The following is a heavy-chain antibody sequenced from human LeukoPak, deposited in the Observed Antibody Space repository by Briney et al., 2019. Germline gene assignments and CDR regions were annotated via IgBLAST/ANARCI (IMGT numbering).Heavy chain of an antibody. CDR1: GFTFSSYS. J-gene: IGHJ4*02. Sequence: GGSLRLSCAASGFTFSSYSMNWVRQAPGKGLEWVSSISSSSYIHYADSVKGRFTISRDNAKNSLYLQMNSLRAEDTAVYYCARGLGYCSSTSCYDLLTDYWGQGTLVTVSS. CDR2: ISSSSYI. D-gene: IGHD2-2*01. V-gene: IGHV3-21*01. CDR3: ARGLGYCSSTSCYDLLTDY.